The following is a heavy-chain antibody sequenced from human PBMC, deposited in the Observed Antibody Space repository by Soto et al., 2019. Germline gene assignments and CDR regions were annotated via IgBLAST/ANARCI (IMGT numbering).Heavy chain of an antibody. J-gene: IGHJ4*02. CDR3: ARRGYYDSSGYFDY. V-gene: IGHV4-39*01. CDR1: GGSISSSSYY. D-gene: IGHD3-22*01. Sequence: PSETLSLTCTVSGGSISSSSYYWGWIRQPPGKGLEWIGSIYYSGSTYYNPSLKSRVTISVDTSKNQFSLKLGSVTAADTAVYYCARRGYYDSSGYFDYWGQGTLVTVSS. CDR2: IYYSGST.